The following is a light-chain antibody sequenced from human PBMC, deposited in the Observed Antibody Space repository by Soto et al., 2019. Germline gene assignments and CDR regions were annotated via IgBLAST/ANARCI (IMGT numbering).Light chain of an antibody. J-gene: IGLJ1*01. CDR1: TGDIGGYNY. CDR3: SSYAGSRIYV. V-gene: IGLV2-8*01. Sequence: QSALTQPPSASGSPGQSVTISCTGTTGDIGGYNYVSWYQQHPGKAPKLIIYEVFKRPSGVPDRFSGSKFANTASLTLSGLQAEDEAEYFCSSYAGSRIYVFGTGTKLTVL. CDR2: EVF.